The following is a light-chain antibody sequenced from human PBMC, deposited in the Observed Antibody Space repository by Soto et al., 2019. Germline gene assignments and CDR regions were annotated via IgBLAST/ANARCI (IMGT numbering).Light chain of an antibody. CDR1: QSVMNN. Sequence: EIMMTQSPATLSVSPGERATLSCRASQSVMNNLAWYQQKPGQAPRLLIYYASTRATGIPARFSGSGSGTEFTLTISSLQSEDFALYYCQQYNNWPPITFGQGTRLEIK. V-gene: IGKV3-15*01. J-gene: IGKJ5*01. CDR3: QQYNNWPPIT. CDR2: YAS.